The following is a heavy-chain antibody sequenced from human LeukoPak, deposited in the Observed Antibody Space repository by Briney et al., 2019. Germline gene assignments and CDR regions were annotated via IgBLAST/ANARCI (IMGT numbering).Heavy chain of an antibody. J-gene: IGHJ4*02. Sequence: ASVKVSCKASGYTFTSYGISWVRRAPGQGLEWMGWISAYNGNTNYAQKLQGRVTMTTDTSTSTAYMELRSLRSDDTAVYYCAREVDSSGYYRPFDYWGQGTLVTVSS. V-gene: IGHV1-18*01. CDR3: AREVDSSGYYRPFDY. CDR1: GYTFTSYG. CDR2: ISAYNGNT. D-gene: IGHD3-22*01.